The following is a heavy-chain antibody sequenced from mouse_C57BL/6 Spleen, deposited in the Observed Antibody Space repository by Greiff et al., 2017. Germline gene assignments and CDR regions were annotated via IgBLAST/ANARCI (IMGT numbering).Heavy chain of an antibody. CDR3: AREGNYDYDTAWFAD. Sequence: QVQLQQPGAELVKPGASVKLSCKASGYTFTSYWMHWVKQRPGQGLEWIGMIHPNSGSSNYNEKFKSKATLTVDKSARTAYMQLSSLTSEDSAVYYCAREGNYDYDTAWFADWGQGTLVTVSA. J-gene: IGHJ3*01. D-gene: IGHD2-4*01. CDR2: IHPNSGSS. V-gene: IGHV1-64*01. CDR1: GYTFTSYW.